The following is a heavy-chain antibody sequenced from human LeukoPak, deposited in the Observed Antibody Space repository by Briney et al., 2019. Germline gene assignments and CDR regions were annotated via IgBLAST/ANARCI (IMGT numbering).Heavy chain of an antibody. CDR1: GGTFSSYA. D-gene: IGHD5-18*01. V-gene: IGHV1-69*13. Sequence: ASVKVSCKASGGTFSSYAISWVRQAPGQGLEWMGGIIPIFGTANYAQKLQGRVTITADESTSTAYMELSSLRSEDTAVYYCARGGYSYGYGPFDYWGQGTLVTVSS. CDR2: IIPIFGTA. J-gene: IGHJ4*02. CDR3: ARGGYSYGYGPFDY.